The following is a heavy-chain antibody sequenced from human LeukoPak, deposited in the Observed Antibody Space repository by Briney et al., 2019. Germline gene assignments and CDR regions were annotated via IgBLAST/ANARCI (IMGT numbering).Heavy chain of an antibody. Sequence: PSETLSLTCTVSGDSLSNTNYFWAWIRQPPGTGLEWIGSFSYGRNTYYNPSLKGRVTISVDTSKNQFSLKLNPVTAADTAVYYCARDRRDGYNYDLDFWGQGTLVTVSS. CDR1: GDSLSNTNYF. D-gene: IGHD5-24*01. CDR2: FSYGRNT. J-gene: IGHJ4*02. V-gene: IGHV4-39*07. CDR3: ARDRRDGYNYDLDF.